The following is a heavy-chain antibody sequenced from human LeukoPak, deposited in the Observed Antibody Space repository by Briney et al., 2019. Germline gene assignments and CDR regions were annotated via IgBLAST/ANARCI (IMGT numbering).Heavy chain of an antibody. D-gene: IGHD5-24*01. V-gene: IGHV1-2*02. CDR3: ARDGVEMATID. CDR1: GYTFTSYG. J-gene: IGHJ4*02. CDR2: INPNSGGT. Sequence: ASVKVSCKASGYTFTSYGISWVRQAPGQGLEWMGWINPNSGGTNYAQKFQGRVTMTRDTSISTAYMELSRLRSDDTAVYYCARDGVEMATIDWGQGTLVTVSS.